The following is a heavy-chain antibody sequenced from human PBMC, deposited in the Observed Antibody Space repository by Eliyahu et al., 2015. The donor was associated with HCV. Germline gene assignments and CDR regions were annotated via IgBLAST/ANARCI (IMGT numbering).Heavy chain of an antibody. CDR2: ISWNSGSI. D-gene: IGHD2-21*02. Sequence: QAPGKGLEWVSGISWNSGSIGYADSVKGRFTISRDNAKNSLYLQMNSLRAEDTALYYCAKDMAGGDCGGDCYSVDYWGQGTLVTVSS. J-gene: IGHJ4*02. CDR3: AKDMAGGDCGGDCYSVDY. V-gene: IGHV3-9*01.